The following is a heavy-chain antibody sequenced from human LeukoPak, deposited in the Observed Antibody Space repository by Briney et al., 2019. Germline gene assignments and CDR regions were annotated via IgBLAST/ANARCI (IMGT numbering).Heavy chain of an antibody. CDR3: VCCIAARPYLSPGKFDY. Sequence: GGSLRLSCAASGFTFSSYAMSWVRQAPGKGLEWVSAISGSGGSTYYADSVKGRFTISRDNSKNTLYLQMNSLRAEDTAVYYCVCCIAARPYLSPGKFDYWGQGTLVTVSS. CDR1: GFTFSSYA. CDR2: ISGSGGST. V-gene: IGHV3-23*01. D-gene: IGHD6-6*01. J-gene: IGHJ4*02.